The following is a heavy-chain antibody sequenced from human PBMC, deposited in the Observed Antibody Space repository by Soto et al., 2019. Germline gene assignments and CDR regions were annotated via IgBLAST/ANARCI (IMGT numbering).Heavy chain of an antibody. Sequence: QVQLVESGGGVVQSGRSLRLSCAASGFIFSNYDIHWVRQAPGKGLEWVAVVAYDGSDKYYADSVKGRFTISRDNSKNMLYLQMNSLRAEDTAVYYCAKSSSSPPHYYYGMDVWGQGTTVTVSS. D-gene: IGHD2-2*01. CDR3: AKSSSSPPHYYYGMDV. V-gene: IGHV3-30*18. J-gene: IGHJ6*02. CDR2: VAYDGSDK. CDR1: GFIFSNYD.